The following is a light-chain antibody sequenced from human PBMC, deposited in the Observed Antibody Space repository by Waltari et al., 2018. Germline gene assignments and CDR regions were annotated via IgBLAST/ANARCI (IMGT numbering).Light chain of an antibody. CDR3: VAWDNSLNGYV. CDR1: IGRDN. J-gene: IGLJ1*01. CDR2: KNN. V-gene: IGLV1-44*01. Sequence: IGRDNVYWYQQLPGTAPKLLIYKNNQRPSGVPDRFSGSKSGTSASLAISGLQSEDEADYYCVAWDNSLNGYVFGTGTKVTVL.